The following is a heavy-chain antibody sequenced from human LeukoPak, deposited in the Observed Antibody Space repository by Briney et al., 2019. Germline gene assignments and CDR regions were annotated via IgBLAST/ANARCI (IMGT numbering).Heavy chain of an antibody. D-gene: IGHD5-24*01. CDR2: IKQDGSEK. V-gene: IGHV3-7*01. CDR3: ARDTDGGF. CDR1: GFTFSNFG. Sequence: GRSLRLSCAASGFTFSNFGMNWVRQAPGKGLEWVANIKQDGSEKYYVDSVKGRFTISRDNAKNSLYLQMNSLRAEDSAMYYCARDTDGGFWGQGTLVTVSS. J-gene: IGHJ4*02.